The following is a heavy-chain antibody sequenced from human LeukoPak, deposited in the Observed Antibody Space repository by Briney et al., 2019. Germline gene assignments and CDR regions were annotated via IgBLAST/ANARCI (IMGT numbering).Heavy chain of an antibody. J-gene: IGHJ4*02. CDR1: GYTFTSYG. CDR2: ISAYNGNT. D-gene: IGHD6-13*01. CDR3: ARDQKRGYSSSWYDY. V-gene: IGHV1-18*01. Sequence: GASVKVSCKASGYTFTSYGISWVRQAPGQGLEWMGWISAYNGNTNYAQKLQGRVTMTTDTSTSTAYMELRSLRSDDTAVYYCARDQKRGYSSSWYDYWGQGTLVTVSS.